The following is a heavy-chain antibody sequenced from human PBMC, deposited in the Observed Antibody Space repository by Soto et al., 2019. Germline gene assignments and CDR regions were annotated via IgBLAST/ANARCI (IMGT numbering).Heavy chain of an antibody. D-gene: IGHD6-19*01. V-gene: IGHV4-31*03. CDR2: IQNSVST. CDR3: AMSRSGILDS. CDR1: GASFTSAVYY. J-gene: IGHJ5*01. Sequence: SETLSLTCSVSGASFTSAVYYCSWIRQLPGKGLEWIGYIQNSVSTIYSPSLKSRATISVDTSKNRFSLRLNSVTAADTAMYYCAMSRSGILDSWGQGTLVTVSS.